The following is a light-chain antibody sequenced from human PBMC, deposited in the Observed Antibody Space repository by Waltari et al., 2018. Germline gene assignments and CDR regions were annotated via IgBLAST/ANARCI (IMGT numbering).Light chain of an antibody. J-gene: IGKJ1*01. CDR2: GAS. CDR1: QSVSSSY. CDR3: QQYGISPGT. Sequence: EIVLTQSPGTLPLSPGERATLSCRASQSVSSSYLAWYQQKPGQAPRLLIYGASSRATGIPDRFSGSGSGTDFTLTISRLEPEDFAVYYCQQYGISPGTFGQGTKVEIK. V-gene: IGKV3-20*01.